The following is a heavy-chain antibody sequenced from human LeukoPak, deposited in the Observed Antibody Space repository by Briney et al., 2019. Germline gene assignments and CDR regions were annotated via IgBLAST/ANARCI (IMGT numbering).Heavy chain of an antibody. CDR3: ARSCGGDCYYFAY. V-gene: IGHV3-23*01. D-gene: IGHD2-21*02. CDR1: GFTFRSYA. CDR2: IRSSDGIT. J-gene: IGHJ4*02. Sequence: GGSLSLSCAASGFTFRSYAMTWVRQAPGKGLEWVSNIRSSDGITYYADSVKGRFTVSRDSSKNTLYLQMNSLRAEDTAVYFCARSCGGDCYYFAYWGQGTLVTVSP.